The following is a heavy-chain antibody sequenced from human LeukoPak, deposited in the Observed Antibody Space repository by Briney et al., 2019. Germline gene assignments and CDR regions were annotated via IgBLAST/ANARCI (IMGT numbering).Heavy chain of an antibody. V-gene: IGHV3-30*04. D-gene: IGHD3-3*01. CDR1: RLLFSSYV. J-gene: IGHJ4*02. CDR2: ISYDGSNK. CDR3: ARGPRGTIFGVVTLYYFYY. Sequence: QPGRSLRLSCASSRLLFSSYVMHSVRQAPGKGLEWVAVISYDGSNKYYADSVKGRFTISRDNSKNTLYLQMNSLRAEDTAVYYCARGPRGTIFGVVTLYYFYYWGQGTLVTVSS.